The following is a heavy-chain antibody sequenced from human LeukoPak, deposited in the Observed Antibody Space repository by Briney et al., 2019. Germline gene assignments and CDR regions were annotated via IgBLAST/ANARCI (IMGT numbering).Heavy chain of an antibody. V-gene: IGHV3-23*01. J-gene: IGHJ4*02. Sequence: GGSLRLSCAASGFTISNYAMSWVRQAPGKGLEWVSGINVSGGSTFYADSVRGRFTISRDNSKNTLYLQMNSLRAEDTAVYYCAKDQYCASTSCYVGYWGRGTLVTVSS. CDR2: INVSGGST. CDR1: GFTISNYA. D-gene: IGHD2-2*01. CDR3: AKDQYCASTSCYVGY.